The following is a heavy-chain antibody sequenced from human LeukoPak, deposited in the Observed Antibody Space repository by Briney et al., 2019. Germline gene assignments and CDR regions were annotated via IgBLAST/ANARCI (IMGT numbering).Heavy chain of an antibody. V-gene: IGHV4-59*12. D-gene: IGHD6-13*01. CDR1: GGSISSYY. CDR2: IYYSGST. J-gene: IGHJ4*02. Sequence: SQTLSLTCTVSGGSISSYYWSWIRQPPGKGLEWIGYIYYSGSTNYTPSLKSRVTISVDTSKNQFSLKLSSVTAADTAVYYCARTYSSSWYALDYWGQGTLVTVSS. CDR3: ARTYSSSWYALDY.